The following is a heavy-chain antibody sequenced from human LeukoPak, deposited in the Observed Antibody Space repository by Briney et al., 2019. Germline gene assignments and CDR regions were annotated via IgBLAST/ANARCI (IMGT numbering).Heavy chain of an antibody. CDR2: ISPYSGNT. CDR3: ARGQYSSNGHNWFDP. J-gene: IGHJ5*02. V-gene: IGHV1-18*01. Sequence: GASVKVSCKASGYTFTNYGISWVRQAPGQGLEWMGCISPYSGNTKYAQKFQGRVTMTTDTSTSTAYMELRSLRSDDTAVYYCARGQYSSNGHNWFDPWGQGTLVTVSS. CDR1: GYTFTNYG. D-gene: IGHD6-13*01.